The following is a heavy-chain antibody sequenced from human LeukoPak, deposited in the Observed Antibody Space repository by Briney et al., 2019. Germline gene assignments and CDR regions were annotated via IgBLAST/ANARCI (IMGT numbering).Heavy chain of an antibody. D-gene: IGHD3-10*01. CDR1: GFTFSSYA. V-gene: IGHV3-23*01. CDR3: AKDLLWFSSNWFDP. CDR2: ISGSGGST. Sequence: GGSLRLSCAASGFTFSSYAMSWVRQPPGKGLEWVSAISGSGGSTYYADSVKGRFTISRDNSKNTLYLQMNSLRAEDTAVYYCAKDLLWFSSNWFDPRGQGTLVTVSS. J-gene: IGHJ5*02.